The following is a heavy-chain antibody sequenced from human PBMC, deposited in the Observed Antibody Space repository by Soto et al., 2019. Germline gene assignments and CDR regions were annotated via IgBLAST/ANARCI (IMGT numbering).Heavy chain of an antibody. CDR2: IYKSATT. J-gene: IGHJ5*01. CDR1: GDSISTVDYF. CDR3: ARGPYCLNGRCFPNWLDS. V-gene: IGHV4-30-4*01. Sequence: SETLSLTCSVSGDSISTVDYFWAWIRQPPGQALEYIGYIYKSATTYYNPSFESRVAISLDTSKSQFSLNVTSVTAADTAVYFCARGPYCLNGRCFPNWLDSWGQGTLVTVSS. D-gene: IGHD2-21*01.